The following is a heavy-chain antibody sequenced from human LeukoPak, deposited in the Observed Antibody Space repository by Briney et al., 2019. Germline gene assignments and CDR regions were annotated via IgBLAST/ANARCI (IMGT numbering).Heavy chain of an antibody. CDR1: GFSFSSYE. V-gene: IGHV3-48*03. CDR3: ARSLDTAMVLSPSYFDS. J-gene: IGHJ4*02. CDR2: ISRSATTI. D-gene: IGHD5-18*01. Sequence: GGSLRLSCEVSGFSFSSYEMNWVRQAPGKGLEWVSYISRSATTISYADSVKGRFTISRDNAKNSLYLQMNSLRTEDTAVYYCARSLDTAMVLSPSYFDSWGQRTLVTVSS.